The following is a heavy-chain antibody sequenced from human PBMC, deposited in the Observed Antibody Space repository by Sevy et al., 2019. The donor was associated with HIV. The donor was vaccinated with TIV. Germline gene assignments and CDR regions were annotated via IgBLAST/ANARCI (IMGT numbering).Heavy chain of an antibody. CDR2: ISGSGNTI. J-gene: IGHJ4*02. CDR3: AIAGGSWALRY. V-gene: IGHV3-11*01. D-gene: IGHD1-26*01. CDR1: GFIFSDYY. Sequence: GGSLRLSCAASGFIFSDYYMSWIRQAPGKGLEWVSYISGSGNTIDYTDSVKGRFTISRDNAKDSLYLQMNSLRAEDTAVYYCAIAGGSWALRYWGQGSLVTVSS.